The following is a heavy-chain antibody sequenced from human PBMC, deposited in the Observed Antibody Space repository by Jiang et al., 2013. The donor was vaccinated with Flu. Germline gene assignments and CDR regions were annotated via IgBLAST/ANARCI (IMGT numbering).Heavy chain of an antibody. V-gene: IGHV2-70*11. Sequence: KPTQTLTLTCTFSGFSLSTSGMCVSWIRQPPGKALEWLARIDWDDDKYYSTSLKTRLTISKDTSKNQVVLTMTNMDPVDTATYYCARTLDGYNPSNNYFDYWGQGTLVTVSS. J-gene: IGHJ4*02. CDR2: IDWDDDK. D-gene: IGHD5-24*01. CDR1: GFSLSTSGMC. CDR3: ARTLDGYNPSNNYFDY.